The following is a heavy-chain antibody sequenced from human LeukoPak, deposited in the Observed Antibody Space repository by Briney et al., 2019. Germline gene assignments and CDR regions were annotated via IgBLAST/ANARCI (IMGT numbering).Heavy chain of an antibody. Sequence: PGGSLRLSRAASGFTFNTYSINWVRQAPGKGLEWVSYISSFSSTIYYADSVKGRFTISRDNAKNSLYLQMNSLRDEDTAVYYCARGSYGAVDYWGQGTLVTISS. CDR2: ISSFSSTI. D-gene: IGHD4/OR15-4a*01. V-gene: IGHV3-48*02. CDR1: GFTFNTYS. J-gene: IGHJ4*02. CDR3: ARGSYGAVDY.